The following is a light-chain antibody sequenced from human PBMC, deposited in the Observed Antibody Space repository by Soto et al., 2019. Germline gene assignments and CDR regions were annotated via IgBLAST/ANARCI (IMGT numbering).Light chain of an antibody. CDR3: SSYASSNTQV. V-gene: IGLV2-14*01. CDR2: DVS. J-gene: IGLJ2*01. Sequence: QSALTQPASVSGSPGQSITVSCIGTSSDIGGYNYVSWYQQHPGKAPQLMIHDVSNRPSGVSNRFSGSKSGNTASLTISGLQAEDDAYYYCSSYASSNTQVFGGGTKLTVL. CDR1: SSDIGGYNY.